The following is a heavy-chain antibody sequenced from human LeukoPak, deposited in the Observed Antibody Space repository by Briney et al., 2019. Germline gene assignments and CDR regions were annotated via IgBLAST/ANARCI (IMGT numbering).Heavy chain of an antibody. J-gene: IGHJ4*02. D-gene: IGHD6-6*01. CDR3: AKDMGDSIAARPGAFDH. CDR1: GFTFDDYA. CDR2: ISWNSGSI. Sequence: GRSLRLSCAASGFTFDDYAMHWVRQAPGKGLEWVSGISWNSGSIGYADSVKGRFTISRDNAKNSLYLQMNSLRAEDMALYYCAKDMGDSIAARPGAFDHWGQGTLVTVSS. V-gene: IGHV3-9*03.